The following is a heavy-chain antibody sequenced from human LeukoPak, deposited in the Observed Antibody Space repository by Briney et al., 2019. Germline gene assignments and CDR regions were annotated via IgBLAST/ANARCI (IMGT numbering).Heavy chain of an antibody. CDR1: GYTFTGYY. CDR2: INPNSGGT. D-gene: IGHD2-2*01. V-gene: IGHV1-2*04. J-gene: IGHJ3*02. CDR3: ARGGVSAGGRVAAFDI. Sequence: ASVKVSCKASGYTFTGYYMHWVRQAPGQGLEWMGWINPNSGGTNYAQKFQGWVTMTRDTSISTAYMELSRLRSDDTAVYYCARGGVSAGGRVAAFDIWGQGTMVIVSS.